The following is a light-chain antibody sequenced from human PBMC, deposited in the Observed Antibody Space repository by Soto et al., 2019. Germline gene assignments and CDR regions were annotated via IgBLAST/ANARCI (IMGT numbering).Light chain of an antibody. Sequence: LTQPASVSGSPGQSITISCTGSSSDVGNYKYVSWYQQHPGKAPKLMIYEVSNRPSGVSNRFSGSKSGNTASLTISGLQAEDETDYYCFSYTSSGTYVFGTGTKVTVL. CDR1: SSDVGNYKY. CDR3: FSYTSSGTYV. CDR2: EVS. J-gene: IGLJ1*01. V-gene: IGLV2-14*01.